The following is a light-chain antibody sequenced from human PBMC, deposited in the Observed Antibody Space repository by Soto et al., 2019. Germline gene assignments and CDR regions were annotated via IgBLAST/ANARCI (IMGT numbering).Light chain of an antibody. J-gene: IGKJ5*01. CDR2: DAS. Sequence: EILLIQSPATLSLSPGERATLSCRASQSVSSYLAWYQQKPGQAPRLLIYDASNRATGIPARFSGSGSGTDFTLTISSLEPQDFAVYYWQQRSNWPPAITFGQGTRLEIK. CDR1: QSVSSY. CDR3: QQRSNWPPAIT. V-gene: IGKV3-11*01.